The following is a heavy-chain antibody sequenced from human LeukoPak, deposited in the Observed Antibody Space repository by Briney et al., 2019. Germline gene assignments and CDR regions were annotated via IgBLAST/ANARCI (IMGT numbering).Heavy chain of an antibody. CDR2: INWNGGSI. J-gene: IGHJ4*02. D-gene: IGHD3-22*01. CDR3: AREKYDSSGYYTDNYYFDC. CDR1: GLTFDDYG. V-gene: IGHV3-20*04. Sequence: GGSLRLSCAASGLTFDDYGMTWVRQAPGKGLEWVSDINWNGGSIGYADSVKGRFTVSRDNAKNSLYLQMNSLRAEDTALYYCAREKYDSSGYYTDNYYFDCWGQGTLVTVSS.